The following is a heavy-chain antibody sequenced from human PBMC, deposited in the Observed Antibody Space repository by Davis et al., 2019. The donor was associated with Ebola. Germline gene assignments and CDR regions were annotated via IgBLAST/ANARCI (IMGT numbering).Heavy chain of an antibody. CDR3: ARDTYYYGSGSYMYGMDV. J-gene: IGHJ6*04. D-gene: IGHD3-10*01. V-gene: IGHV3-48*01. CDR1: GFTFSSYS. Sequence: GESLKISCAASGFTFSSYSMNWVRQAPGKGLEWVSYISSSSSTIYYADSVKGRFSISRDNSKNTQYLQMNSLRAEDTAVYYCARDTYYYGSGSYMYGMDVWGKGTTVTVSS. CDR2: ISSSSSTI.